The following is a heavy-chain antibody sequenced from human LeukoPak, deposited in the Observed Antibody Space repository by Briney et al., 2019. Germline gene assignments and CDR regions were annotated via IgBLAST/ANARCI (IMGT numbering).Heavy chain of an antibody. V-gene: IGHV1-8*01. CDR3: ARGPPNWGYDY. Sequence: ASVKVSCKASGYTFTSYDFNWVRQATGQRPEWMGWMSPNSGDTGYAQKFQDRVTMTRNTSISTAYMELSSLRSDDTAVYYRARGPPNWGYDYWGPGTLVTVSS. D-gene: IGHD7-27*01. J-gene: IGHJ4*02. CDR1: GYTFTSYD. CDR2: MSPNSGDT.